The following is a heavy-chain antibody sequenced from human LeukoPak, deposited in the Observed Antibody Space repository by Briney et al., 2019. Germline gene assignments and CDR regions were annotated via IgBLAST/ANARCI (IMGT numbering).Heavy chain of an antibody. D-gene: IGHD3-22*01. CDR3: ARSQYYYDSSGLLRY. J-gene: IGHJ4*02. V-gene: IGHV3-33*01. Sequence: PGGSLRLSCAASGFTFSSYGMQWVRQAPGKGLEWVAVIWYDGSNKYYADSVKGRFTISRDNSKNTLYLQMNSLRAEDTAVYYCARSQYYYDSSGLLRYWGQGTLVTVSS. CDR1: GFTFSSYG. CDR2: IWYDGSNK.